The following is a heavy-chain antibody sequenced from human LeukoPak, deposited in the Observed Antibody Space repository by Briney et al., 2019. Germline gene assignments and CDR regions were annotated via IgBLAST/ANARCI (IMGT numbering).Heavy chain of an antibody. J-gene: IGHJ4*02. CDR2: IKGDGSVK. V-gene: IGHV3-7*03. CDR1: GFTYSDYW. D-gene: IGHD5/OR15-5a*01. Sequence: GGSLRLSCVASGFTYSDYWMGWVRQGPGKGLEWVATIKGDGSVKNYVDSVKGRFTISRDNAKNSVFLQMDSLRVEDTALYYCARRGLHDYWGQGTLVTVSS. CDR3: ARRGLHDY.